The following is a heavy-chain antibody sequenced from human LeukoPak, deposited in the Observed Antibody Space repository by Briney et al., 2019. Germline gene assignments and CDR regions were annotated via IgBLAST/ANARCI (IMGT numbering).Heavy chain of an antibody. CDR3: VREGSSWSY. CDR2: INPNSGDI. J-gene: IGHJ4*02. V-gene: IGHV1-2*06. D-gene: IGHD6-13*01. Sequence: ASVKVSCKASGYTFTGYYMQWVRQAPGQGLEWMGRINPNSGDIDHAQKFQGRVTITRDTSISTGYMELSRLTSDDTAVYYCVREGSSWSYWGQGTLVTVPS. CDR1: GYTFTGYY.